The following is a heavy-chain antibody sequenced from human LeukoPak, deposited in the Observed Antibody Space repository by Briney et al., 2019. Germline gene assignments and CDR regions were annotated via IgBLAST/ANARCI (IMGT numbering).Heavy chain of an antibody. Sequence: GGSLRLSCAASGFTFRDYSMHWVRQAPGKGLEWVSYISSSSNFIYYADSVKGRFTISRDNAKNSLYLQMNSLRAEDTAVYYCARDPGQLLLWPWGQGTLITVSS. D-gene: IGHD2-2*01. CDR3: ARDPGQLLLWP. V-gene: IGHV3-21*01. CDR2: ISSSSNFI. J-gene: IGHJ4*02. CDR1: GFTFRDYS.